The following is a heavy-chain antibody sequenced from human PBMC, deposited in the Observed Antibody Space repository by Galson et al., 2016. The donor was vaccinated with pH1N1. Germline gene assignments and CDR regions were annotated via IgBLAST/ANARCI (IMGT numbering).Heavy chain of an antibody. CDR3: AREDYYDTDLSDWYFGL. D-gene: IGHD3-22*01. Sequence: SVKVSCKASGGTFGSYGINWVRQAPGQGLEWMGGIIPIFNTTKYAQTFQGRVTITADESTTTAYMELSSLRSEDTAVYYCAREDYYDTDLSDWYFGLWGRGTLLTVSP. V-gene: IGHV1-69*13. J-gene: IGHJ2*01. CDR2: IIPIFNTT. CDR1: GGTFGSYG.